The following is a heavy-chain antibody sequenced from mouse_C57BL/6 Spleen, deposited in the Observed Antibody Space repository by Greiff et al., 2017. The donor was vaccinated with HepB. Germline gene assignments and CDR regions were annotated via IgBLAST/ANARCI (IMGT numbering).Heavy chain of an antibody. CDR1: GYTFTSYW. Sequence: QVQLQQPGAELVMPGASVKLSCKASGYTFTSYWMHWVKQRPGQGLEWIGEIDPSDSYTNYTQKFKGKSTLTVDKASSTAYMQLSSLTSEDSAVYYCARWNAGYFDYWGQGTTLTVSS. J-gene: IGHJ2*01. CDR2: IDPSDSYT. V-gene: IGHV1-69*01. CDR3: ARWNAGYFDY.